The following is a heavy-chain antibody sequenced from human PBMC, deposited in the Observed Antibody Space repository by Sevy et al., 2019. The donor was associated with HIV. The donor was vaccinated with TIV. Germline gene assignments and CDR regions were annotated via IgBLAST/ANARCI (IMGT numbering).Heavy chain of an antibody. V-gene: IGHV3-53*01. D-gene: IGHD6-19*01. Sequence: GGSLRLSCAASGFTVSSNYMSWVRQAPGKGLEWVSVIYSGGSTHYADSVKGRFTISRDNSKNTLYIQMNSLRAEDTAVYYCARVSVAGFDYFDYWGQGTLVTVSS. CDR1: GFTVSSNY. J-gene: IGHJ4*02. CDR3: ARVSVAGFDYFDY. CDR2: IYSGGST.